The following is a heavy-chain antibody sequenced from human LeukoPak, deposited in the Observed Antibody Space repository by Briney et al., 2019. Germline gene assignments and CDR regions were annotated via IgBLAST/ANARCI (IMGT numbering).Heavy chain of an antibody. CDR3: ARGPDTVAGLSYYFDY. CDR2: INPNSGGT. Sequence: GASVKVSCKASGYTFTGYYMHWVRQAPGQGVEWMGRINPNSGGTNYAQKFQGRVTMTRDTSISTAYMELSRLRSDDTAVYYRARGPDTVAGLSYYFDYWGQGTLVTVSS. D-gene: IGHD6-19*01. CDR1: GYTFTGYY. V-gene: IGHV1-2*06. J-gene: IGHJ4*02.